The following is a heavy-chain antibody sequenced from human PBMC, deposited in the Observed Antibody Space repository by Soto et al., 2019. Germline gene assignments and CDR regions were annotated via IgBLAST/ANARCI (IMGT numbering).Heavy chain of an antibody. CDR2: IYHSGNP. V-gene: IGHV4-30-2*01. J-gene: IGHJ4*02. CDR3: ARVEGNTYPYSFDY. CDR1: GGSISSGGYS. Sequence: PSETLSLTCAVSGGSISSGGYSWSWIRQPPGKGLEWIGYIYHSGNPYYNPSLKSRVIISVDRSKNQFSLKLSSVTAADTAVYYCARVEGNTYPYSFDYWGQGALVTVSS.